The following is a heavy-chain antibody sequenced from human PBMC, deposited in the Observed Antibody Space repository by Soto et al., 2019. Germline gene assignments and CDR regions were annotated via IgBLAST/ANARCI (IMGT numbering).Heavy chain of an antibody. J-gene: IGHJ6*03. CDR3: ARGTREYCSSTSCPPAGYYYYYMDV. V-gene: IGHV1-8*01. CDR1: GYTFTSYD. D-gene: IGHD2-2*01. CDR2: MNPNSGNT. Sequence: ASVKVSCKASGYTFTSYDINWVRQATGQGLEWMGWMNPNSGNTGYAQKFQGRVTMTRNTSISTAYMELSSLRSEDTAVYYCARGTREYCSSTSCPPAGYYYYYMDVWGKGTTVTVSS.